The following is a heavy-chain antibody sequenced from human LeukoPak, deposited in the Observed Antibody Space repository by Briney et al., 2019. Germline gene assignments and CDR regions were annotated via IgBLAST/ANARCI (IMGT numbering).Heavy chain of an antibody. CDR3: ARGSLSAFDI. D-gene: IGHD2/OR15-2a*01. V-gene: IGHV3-20*04. Sequence: GSLRLSCAASGFTFSSYSMSWVRQAPGKGLEWVSGINWNGGSTGYADSVKGRFTISRDNAKNSLYLQMNSLRAEDTAVYYCARGSLSAFDIWGQGTMVTVSS. CDR1: GFTFSSYS. J-gene: IGHJ3*02. CDR2: INWNGGST.